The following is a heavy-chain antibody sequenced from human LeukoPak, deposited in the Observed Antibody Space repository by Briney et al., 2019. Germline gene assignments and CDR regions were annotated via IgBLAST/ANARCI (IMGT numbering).Heavy chain of an antibody. CDR2: INHSGST. CDR3: ARQRNYDIALSVRHATDY. D-gene: IGHD3-22*01. V-gene: IGHV4-34*01. Sequence: SETLSLTCAVYGGSFSGYYWSWIRQPPGKGLEWIGEINHSGSTNYNPSLKSRVTISVDTSKNQFSLKLSSVTAADTAVYYCARQRNYDIALSVRHATDYWGQGTLVTVSS. CDR1: GGSFSGYY. J-gene: IGHJ4*02.